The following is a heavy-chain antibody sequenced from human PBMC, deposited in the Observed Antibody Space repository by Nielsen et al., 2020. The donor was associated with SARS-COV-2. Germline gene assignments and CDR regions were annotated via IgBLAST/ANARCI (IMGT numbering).Heavy chain of an antibody. J-gene: IGHJ6*02. CDR1: GYTLTELS. Sequence: ASVKVSCKVSGYTLTELSMHWVRQAPGKGLEWMGGFDPEDGETIYAQKFQGWVTMTRDTSISTAYMELSRLRSDDTAVYYCARDLSQSRDGMDVWGQGTTVTVSS. CDR2: FDPEDGET. V-gene: IGHV1-24*01. D-gene: IGHD4-11*01. CDR3: ARDLSQSRDGMDV.